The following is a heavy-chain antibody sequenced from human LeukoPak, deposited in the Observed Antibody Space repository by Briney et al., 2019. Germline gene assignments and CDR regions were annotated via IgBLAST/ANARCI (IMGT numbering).Heavy chain of an antibody. CDR2: IYPGDSET. D-gene: IGHD2-15*01. CDR1: GYSFTSYW. V-gene: IGHV5-51*01. J-gene: IGHJ4*02. CDR3: ARKMGCSGGSCHYFDY. Sequence: GESLKISCKGSGYSFTSYWIGWVRQMPGKGLEWMGIIYPGDSETRNSPSFQGQVTISADKSINTAYLQWSSLKASDTAMYYCARKMGCSGGSCHYFDYRGQGTLVTVSS.